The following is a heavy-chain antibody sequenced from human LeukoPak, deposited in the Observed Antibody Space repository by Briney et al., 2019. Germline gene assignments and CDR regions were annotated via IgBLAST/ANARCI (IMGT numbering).Heavy chain of an antibody. J-gene: IGHJ3*02. Sequence: PSETLSLTCTVSGGSISSYYWNWIRQPPGKGLEWIGYIYYSGSTNYNPSLKSRVTMSVDTSKNQFSLKLSSVTAADTAVYYCAREGYYDSSGQGAFDIWGQGTMVTVSS. V-gene: IGHV4-59*12. D-gene: IGHD3-22*01. CDR3: AREGYYDSSGQGAFDI. CDR1: GGSISSYY. CDR2: IYYSGST.